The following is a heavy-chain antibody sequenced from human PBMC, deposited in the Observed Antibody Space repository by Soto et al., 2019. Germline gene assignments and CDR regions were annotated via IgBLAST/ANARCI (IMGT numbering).Heavy chain of an antibody. Sequence: VQLVQSGAEVNKPGASVKVSCKASGYTFTGYYMHWVRQAPGQGLEWMGWINPNSGGTNYEQKFQGRVTMTRDTSISTAYMELSRLRSDDTAVYYCARRDVYWYFDLWGRGPLVTVSS. CDR2: INPNSGGT. CDR1: GYTFTGYY. J-gene: IGHJ2*01. V-gene: IGHV1-2*02. CDR3: ARRDVYWYFDL.